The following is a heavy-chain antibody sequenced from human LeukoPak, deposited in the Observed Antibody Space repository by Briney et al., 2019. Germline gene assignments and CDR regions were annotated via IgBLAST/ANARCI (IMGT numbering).Heavy chain of an antibody. V-gene: IGHV4-34*01. D-gene: IGHD2-15*01. CDR1: GGSFSGYY. CDR3: ARVSYCSGGSCYSE. J-gene: IGHJ4*02. Sequence: SETLSLTCAVYGGSFSGYYWSWIRQPPGKGLEWIGEINHSGSTNYNPSLKSRVTISVDTSKNQFSLKLSSVTAADTAAYYCARVSYCSGGSCYSEWGQGTLVTVSS. CDR2: INHSGST.